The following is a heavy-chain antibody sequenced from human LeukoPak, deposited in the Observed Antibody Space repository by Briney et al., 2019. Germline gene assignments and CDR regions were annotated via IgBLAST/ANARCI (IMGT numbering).Heavy chain of an antibody. Sequence: SETLSLTCTVSGYSISSGYYWGWIRQPPGKGLEWIGSIHRSGSTYYNPSLKSRVTISVDTSKNQFSLKLSSVTAADTAVYYCARWTRNYYDSDGYYVFDYWGQGTLVTVSS. CDR1: GYSISSGYY. CDR3: ARWTRNYYDSDGYYVFDY. J-gene: IGHJ4*02. CDR2: IHRSGST. D-gene: IGHD3-22*01. V-gene: IGHV4-38-2*02.